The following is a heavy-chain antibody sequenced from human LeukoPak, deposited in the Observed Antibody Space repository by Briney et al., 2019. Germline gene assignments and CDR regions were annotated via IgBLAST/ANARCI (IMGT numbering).Heavy chain of an antibody. CDR2: IYYSGST. CDR3: ARGIGYCSGGSCRGLWGVWFDP. Sequence: PSETLSLTCTVSGGSISSGDYYWSWIRQPPGKGLEWIGYIYYSGSTYYNPSLKSRVTISVDTSKNQFSLKLSSVTATDTAVYYCARGIGYCSGGSCRGLWGVWFDPWGQGTLVTVSS. D-gene: IGHD2-15*01. CDR1: GGSISSGDYY. V-gene: IGHV4-30-4*01. J-gene: IGHJ5*02.